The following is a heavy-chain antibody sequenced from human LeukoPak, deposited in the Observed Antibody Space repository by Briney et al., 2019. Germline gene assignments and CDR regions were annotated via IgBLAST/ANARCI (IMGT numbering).Heavy chain of an antibody. D-gene: IGHD3-10*01. CDR2: INPNSGGT. V-gene: IGHV1-2*05. CDR1: GYTFTGYY. J-gene: IGHJ4*02. Sequence: ASVKVTCKASGYTFTGYYMHWVRQAPGQGLEWMGRINPNSGGTNYAQKFQGRVTMTTDTSISTAYMELRRLRSVDTGVYYCARVRYGSGSYYFDYWGQGTLVTVSS. CDR3: ARVRYGSGSYYFDY.